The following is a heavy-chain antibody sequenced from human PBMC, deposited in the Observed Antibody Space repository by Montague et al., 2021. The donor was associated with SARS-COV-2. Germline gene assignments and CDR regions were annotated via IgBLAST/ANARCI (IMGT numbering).Heavy chain of an antibody. V-gene: IGHV4-39*01. Sequence: SETLSLTCTVSGGSISSISYFWGWIRQPPGKGLEWIGSIYYSGSTYYNPSLKSRVTISVDTSKNQFSLKLSSVTAADTAVYYCARACIAAAGTTSFDYWGQGTLVTVSS. CDR3: ARACIAAAGTTSFDY. CDR2: IYYSGST. J-gene: IGHJ4*02. D-gene: IGHD6-13*01. CDR1: GGSISSISYF.